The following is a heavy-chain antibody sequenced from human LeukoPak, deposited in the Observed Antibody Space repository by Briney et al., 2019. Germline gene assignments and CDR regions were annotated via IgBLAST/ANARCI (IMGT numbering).Heavy chain of an antibody. Sequence: PGGSLRLSCAASGFTFSSYGMHWVRQAPGKGPEWVALISYDESNKYYAASVKGRFTISRDNSKNTLYLQMNNLRAEDTAVYYCAKDPRDHSYGWSWRYFDYWGQGTLVTVSS. J-gene: IGHJ4*02. CDR3: AKDPRDHSYGWSWRYFDY. V-gene: IGHV3-30*18. CDR2: ISYDESNK. D-gene: IGHD5-18*01. CDR1: GFTFSSYG.